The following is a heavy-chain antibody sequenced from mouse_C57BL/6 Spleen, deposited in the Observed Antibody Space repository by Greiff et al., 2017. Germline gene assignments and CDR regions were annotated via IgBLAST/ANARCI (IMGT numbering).Heavy chain of an antibody. J-gene: IGHJ4*01. Sequence: VQLQQPGAELVKPGASVKLSCKASGYTFTSYWMQWVKQRPGQGLEWIGEIDPSDSYTNYNQKFKGKATLTVDTSSSTAYMQLSSLTSEDSAVYYCARSSMVTTGMDYWGQGTSVTVSS. V-gene: IGHV1-50*01. CDR3: ARSSMVTTGMDY. D-gene: IGHD2-2*01. CDR1: GYTFTSYW. CDR2: IDPSDSYT.